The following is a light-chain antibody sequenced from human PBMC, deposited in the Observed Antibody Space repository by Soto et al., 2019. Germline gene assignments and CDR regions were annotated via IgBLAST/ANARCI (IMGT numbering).Light chain of an antibody. CDR3: SSFTSINTWV. CDR2: EVS. J-gene: IGLJ3*02. Sequence: QSALTQPASVSGSPGQSITISCTGTSSDVGGYNYVSWYQQHPGKAPKLKIYEVSNRPSGVSDRFSGSKSGNTASLTISGLQAEGEADYYCSSFTSINTWVFGGGTKVTVL. V-gene: IGLV2-14*01. CDR1: SSDVGGYNY.